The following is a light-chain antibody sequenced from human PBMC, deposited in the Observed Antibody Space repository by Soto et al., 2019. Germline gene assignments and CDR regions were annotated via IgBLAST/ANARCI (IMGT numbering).Light chain of an antibody. V-gene: IGKV3-20*01. CDR1: QTVSSSF. J-gene: IGKJ5*01. Sequence: EIVLTQSPRTLSLSPGERATLSCRASQTVSSSFLAWYQQKPGQAPRLFIYGASSRATGIPDRFSGSGSGTDFTLTIGRLEPEDFAVYYCQQYGTLPITFGQGTRLEIK. CDR2: GAS. CDR3: QQYGTLPIT.